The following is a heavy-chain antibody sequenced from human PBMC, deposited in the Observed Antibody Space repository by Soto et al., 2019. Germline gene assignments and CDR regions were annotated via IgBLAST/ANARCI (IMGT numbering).Heavy chain of an antibody. CDR3: ARGRNDYGDSNAFDI. Sequence: QVQLQESGPGLVKPSQTLSLTCTVSGGSISSGDYYWSWIRQPPGKGLEWIGYIYYSGSTYYNPSPKSRVTISVDTSKNQFSLKLSSVTAADTAVFYCARGRNDYGDSNAFDIWGQGTMVTVSS. CDR2: IYYSGST. D-gene: IGHD4-17*01. V-gene: IGHV4-30-4*01. J-gene: IGHJ3*02. CDR1: GGSISSGDYY.